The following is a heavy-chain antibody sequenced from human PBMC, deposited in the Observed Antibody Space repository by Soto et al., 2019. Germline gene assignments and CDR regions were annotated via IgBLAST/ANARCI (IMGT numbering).Heavy chain of an antibody. Sequence: QVQLQESGPGLVKPSQTLSLTCTVSGGSISSGGYYWSWIRQHPGKGREWIGYIYYSGSTYYTPAIKSGGSISVDRCKSQFYRKLSSVTAADTAVYYCARGGTGDAFGIWGQGTMVTVSS. V-gene: IGHV4-31*03. J-gene: IGHJ3*02. CDR2: IYYSGST. CDR3: ARGGTGDAFGI. CDR1: GGSISSGGYY. D-gene: IGHD2-8*02.